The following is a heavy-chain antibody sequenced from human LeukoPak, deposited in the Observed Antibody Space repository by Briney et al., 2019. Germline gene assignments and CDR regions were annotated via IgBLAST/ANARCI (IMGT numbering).Heavy chain of an antibody. CDR2: ISDSGAGT. J-gene: IGHJ4*02. Sequence: GGSLRLSCAASGFSFRRYAMSWVRQAPGKGLEWVSAISDSGAGTYYADSVKGRFTISRDNSKNTLYLQMNSLRAEDTAVYYCAKDWGIAAADHSDYWGQGTLVTVSS. CDR3: AKDWGIAAADHSDY. CDR1: GFSFRRYA. D-gene: IGHD6-13*01. V-gene: IGHV3-23*01.